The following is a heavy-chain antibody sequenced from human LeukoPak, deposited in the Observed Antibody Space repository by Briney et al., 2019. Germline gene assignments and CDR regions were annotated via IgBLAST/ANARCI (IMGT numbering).Heavy chain of an antibody. CDR3: ARQQWLVSYNWFDP. Sequence: GESLKISCQASGYSFTSYWIGWVRQMPAKGLEWMGIIYPGDSDTRYSPSFQGQVTISADKSISTAYLQWSSLKASDTAMYYCARQQWLVSYNWFDPWGQGTLVTVSS. J-gene: IGHJ5*02. V-gene: IGHV5-51*01. D-gene: IGHD6-19*01. CDR1: GYSFTSYW. CDR2: IYPGDSDT.